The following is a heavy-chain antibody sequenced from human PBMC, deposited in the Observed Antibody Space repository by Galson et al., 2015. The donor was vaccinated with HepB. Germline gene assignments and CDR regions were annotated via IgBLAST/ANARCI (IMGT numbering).Heavy chain of an antibody. V-gene: IGHV3-23*01. CDR1: GFTFSNYA. J-gene: IGHJ4*02. Sequence: SLRLSCAVSGFTFSNYAMRWVRQAPGRGLEWVSPISGSGGSTYYADSVKGRFTISRDNSKNTLYLQMNSLRAEDTAVYYCAKKGGYSYATNDYWGQGTLVTVSS. CDR2: ISGSGGST. CDR3: AKKGGYSYATNDY. D-gene: IGHD5-18*01.